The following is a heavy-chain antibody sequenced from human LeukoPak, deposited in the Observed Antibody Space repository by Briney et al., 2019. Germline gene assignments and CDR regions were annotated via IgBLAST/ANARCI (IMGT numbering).Heavy chain of an antibody. V-gene: IGHV3-30*02. D-gene: IGHD6-6*01. CDR3: AKDRGSIAAWYSLDF. Sequence: GGSLRLSCGAAGFIFSDYGVHGVRQAPGKGREGGAFIRYDGSNKYYAESVKGRFTISRDNFKNALYLQMNSLRPEDTAVYYCAKDRGSIAAWYSLDFWGQGTLVTVSS. J-gene: IGHJ4*02. CDR2: IRYDGSNK. CDR1: GFIFSDYG.